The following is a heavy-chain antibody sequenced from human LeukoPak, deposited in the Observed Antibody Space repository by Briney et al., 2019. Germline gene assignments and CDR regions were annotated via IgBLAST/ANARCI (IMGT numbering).Heavy chain of an antibody. V-gene: IGHV3-33*01. J-gene: IGHJ4*02. CDR3: ARWRAGIAVAVDY. CDR1: GFTFSNYG. CDR2: IWYDGSNK. Sequence: GGSLRLSCAASGFTFSNYGRHWVRQAPGKGLEWVALIWYDGSNKFYADSVKGRFTISRDNSKNTLYLQMNSLRAEDTAVYYCARWRAGIAVAVDYWGQGTLVTVSS. D-gene: IGHD6-19*01.